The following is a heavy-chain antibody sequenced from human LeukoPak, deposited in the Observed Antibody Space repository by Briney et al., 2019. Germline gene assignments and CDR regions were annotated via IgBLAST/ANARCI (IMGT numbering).Heavy chain of an antibody. CDR2: ISYDGSNK. Sequence: GGSLRLSCAASGFTFSSYGMHWVRQAPGKGLEWVAVISYDGSNKYYADSVKGRFTISRDNSKNTLYLQMNSLRAEDTAVYYCAKDPRLYSSSFYYGMDVWGQGTTVTVSS. V-gene: IGHV3-30*18. D-gene: IGHD6-13*01. CDR1: GFTFSSYG. J-gene: IGHJ6*02. CDR3: AKDPRLYSSSFYYGMDV.